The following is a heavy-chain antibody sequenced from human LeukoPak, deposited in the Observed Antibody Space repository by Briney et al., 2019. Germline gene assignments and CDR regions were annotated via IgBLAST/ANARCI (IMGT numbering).Heavy chain of an antibody. CDR2: LSGSGSSA. Sequence: GGSLRLSCAASGFTFSAYAMSWVRQAPGKGLEWVSGLSGSGSSAYYADSVKGRFTISRDNSKNTLYLQMNSLRPEDTAVYYCARDQYSYGYYYGMDVWGQGTTVTVSS. J-gene: IGHJ6*02. V-gene: IGHV3-23*01. CDR1: GFTFSAYA. D-gene: IGHD5-18*01. CDR3: ARDQYSYGYYYGMDV.